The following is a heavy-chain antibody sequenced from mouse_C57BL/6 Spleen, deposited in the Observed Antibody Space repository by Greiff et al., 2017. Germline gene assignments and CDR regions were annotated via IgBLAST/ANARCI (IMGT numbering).Heavy chain of an antibody. CDR2: ISSGSSTI. D-gene: IGHD1-1*01. CDR1: GSTFSDSG. J-gene: IGHJ2*01. V-gene: IGHV5-17*01. Sequence: DVHLVESGGGLVKPGGSLKLSCAASGSTFSDSGLHWVRQAPEKGLEWVAYISSGSSTIYYADTVKGRFTLARDNAKNTLFLQMTSLRSGDAAMYYCARLSSPFDYWGKGTTLTGSS. CDR3: ARLSSPFDY.